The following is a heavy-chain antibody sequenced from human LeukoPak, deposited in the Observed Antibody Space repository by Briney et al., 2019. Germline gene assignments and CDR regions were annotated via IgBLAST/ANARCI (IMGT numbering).Heavy chain of an antibody. D-gene: IGHD2-8*01. CDR1: GYTFTSYA. Sequence: ASVKVSCKASGYTFTSYAINWVRQAPGQGLEWMGWINNNTGNPTYAQGFTGRFVFSLDTSVSTAYLQISSLKAEDTAVYYCARRPDCTNGVCYGELGFDPWGQGTLVTVSS. J-gene: IGHJ5*02. CDR3: ARRPDCTNGVCYGELGFDP. V-gene: IGHV7-4-1*02. CDR2: INNNTGNP.